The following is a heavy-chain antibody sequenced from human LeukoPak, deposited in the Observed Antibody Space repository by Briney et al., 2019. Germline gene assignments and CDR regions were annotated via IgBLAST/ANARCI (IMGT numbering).Heavy chain of an antibody. V-gene: IGHV2-5*01. J-gene: IGHJ3*01. CDR3: AHRHRGVASDV. CDR1: GFSLSTGGVG. Sequence: SGPTLVNPTQTLTLTCTFSGFSLSTGGVGVGWIRQPPGEALEWLGVIHENDEKLYSSSLQNRLSITKDTSKNQVVLTMANMDPVDTATYYCAHRHRGVASDVWGQGTMVTVSS. D-gene: IGHD2-15*01. CDR2: IHENDEK.